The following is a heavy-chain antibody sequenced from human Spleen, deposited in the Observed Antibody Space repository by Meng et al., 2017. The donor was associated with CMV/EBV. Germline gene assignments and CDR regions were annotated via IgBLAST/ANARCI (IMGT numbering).Heavy chain of an antibody. Sequence: GESLKISCAASGFTFSSYGMHWVRQAPGKGLEWVAFIQYDGSNKYYADSVKGRFTISRDNSKKMLHLQMNSLRAEDTAVYYCAKDARLYSKYGSGYYVMDVWGQGTTVTVSS. V-gene: IGHV3-30*02. CDR1: GFTFSSYG. D-gene: IGHD4-11*01. CDR3: AKDARLYSKYGSGYYVMDV. J-gene: IGHJ6*02. CDR2: IQYDGSNK.